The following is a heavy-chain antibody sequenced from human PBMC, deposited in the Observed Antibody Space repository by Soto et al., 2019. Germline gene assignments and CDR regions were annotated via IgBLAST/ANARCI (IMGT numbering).Heavy chain of an antibody. D-gene: IGHD4-17*01. CDR2: IYYSGST. Sequence: PSETLSLTCTVSGGSMSRYYWSWIRQPPGKGLEWIGYIYYSGSTNYNPSLKSRVTISVDTSKNQFSLKLSSVTAADTAVYYCARFDYGDYGWKGSAFDIWGQGTMVTVSS. CDR1: GGSMSRYY. V-gene: IGHV4-59*01. J-gene: IGHJ3*02. CDR3: ARFDYGDYGWKGSAFDI.